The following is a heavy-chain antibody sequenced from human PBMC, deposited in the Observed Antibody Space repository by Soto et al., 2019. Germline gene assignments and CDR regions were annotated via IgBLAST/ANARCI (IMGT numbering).Heavy chain of an antibody. Sequence: WSWIRKQPGKGLEWIGDINYSGSTNYNPSLKSRVTISVDTSKNQFSLKLSSVTAADTAVYYCARGPSVCWGQGTLVTVSS. CDR2: INYSGST. CDR3: ARGPSVC. D-gene: IGHD3-16*01. V-gene: IGHV4-59*01. J-gene: IGHJ4*02.